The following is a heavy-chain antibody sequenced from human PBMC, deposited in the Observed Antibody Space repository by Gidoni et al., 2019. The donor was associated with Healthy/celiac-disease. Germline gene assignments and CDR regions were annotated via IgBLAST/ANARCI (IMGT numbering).Heavy chain of an antibody. CDR2: INHSGST. Sequence: QVQLQQWGAGLLKPSETLSLTCAVYGGSFSGYYWSWIRQPPGKGLEWIGEINHSGSTNYNPSLKSRVTISVDTSKNQFSLKLSSVTAADTAVYYCARGRGYRWELRNFDYWGQGTLVTVSS. V-gene: IGHV4-34*01. D-gene: IGHD1-26*01. CDR3: ARGRGYRWELRNFDY. J-gene: IGHJ4*02. CDR1: GGSFSGYY.